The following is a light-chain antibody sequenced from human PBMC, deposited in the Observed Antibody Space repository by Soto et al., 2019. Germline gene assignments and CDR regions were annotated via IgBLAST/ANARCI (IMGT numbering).Light chain of an antibody. V-gene: IGKV3-20*01. CDR1: QHISSNY. Sequence: VLTQSPGTLSLSPGERATLSCRASQHISSNYLAWYQQKPGRAPRLLIFGAFNRAPGVPDRFSGSASGTDFALTISGLEPADFAVYYWQQYDSSPLTFGGGTKV. CDR3: QQYDSSPLT. J-gene: IGKJ4*01. CDR2: GAF.